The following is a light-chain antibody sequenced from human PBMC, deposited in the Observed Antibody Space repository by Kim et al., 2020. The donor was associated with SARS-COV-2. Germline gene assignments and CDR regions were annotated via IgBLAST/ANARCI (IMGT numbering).Light chain of an antibody. CDR3: QQYYSTPLT. CDR1: LSVLYSSNNKSY. CDR2: WTS. Sequence: RATINCKSSLSVLYSSNNKSYLAWYQQKPGQPPKLLIYWTSTRESGVPDRFSGSGSGTDFTLTISSLQAEDVAVYYCQQYYSTPLTFGGGTKLEI. J-gene: IGKJ4*01. V-gene: IGKV4-1*01.